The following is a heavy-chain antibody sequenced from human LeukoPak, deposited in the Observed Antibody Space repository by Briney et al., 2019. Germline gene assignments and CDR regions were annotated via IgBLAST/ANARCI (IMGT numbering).Heavy chain of an antibody. Sequence: SETLSLTCAVYGGSFSGYYWSWIRQPPGKGLEWIGEINHSGSTNYNPSLKSRVTISVDTSKNQFSLKLSSVTAADTAVYYCAREPITIFGVAPGMDVWGQGTTVTVSS. CDR3: AREPITIFGVAPGMDV. CDR1: GGSFSGYY. V-gene: IGHV4-34*01. CDR2: INHSGST. D-gene: IGHD3-3*01. J-gene: IGHJ6*02.